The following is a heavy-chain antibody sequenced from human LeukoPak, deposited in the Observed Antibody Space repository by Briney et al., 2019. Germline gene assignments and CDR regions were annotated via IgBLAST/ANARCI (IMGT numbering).Heavy chain of an antibody. J-gene: IGHJ4*02. CDR1: GFDFGGACG. D-gene: IGHD6-19*01. V-gene: IGHV3-23*01. Sequence: PGDSLRLSCATSGFDFGGACGMGWVRQAPGKGLEWVSTISGGGETTHYADSVKGRLTISRDNARNTLYLQIDRLRPEDTAIYYCVREAGCGWPLDYWGRGTLVTVSS. CDR2: ISGGGETT. CDR3: VREAGCGWPLDY.